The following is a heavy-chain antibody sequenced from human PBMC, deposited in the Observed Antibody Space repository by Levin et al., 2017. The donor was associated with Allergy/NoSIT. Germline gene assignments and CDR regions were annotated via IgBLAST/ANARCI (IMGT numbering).Heavy chain of an antibody. J-gene: IGHJ4*02. CDR3: ATLQQLVLGDY. D-gene: IGHD6-13*01. Sequence: LSLTCAASGFTFSSYSMNWVRQAPGKGLEWVSSISSSSSYIYYADSVKGRFTISRDNAKNSLYLQMSSLRVEDTAVYYCATLQQLVLGDYWGQGTLVTVSS. CDR1: GFTFSSYS. CDR2: ISSSSSYI. V-gene: IGHV3-21*01.